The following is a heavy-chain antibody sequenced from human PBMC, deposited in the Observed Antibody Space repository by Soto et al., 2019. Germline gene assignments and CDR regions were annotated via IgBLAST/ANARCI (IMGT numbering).Heavy chain of an antibody. D-gene: IGHD1-1*01. Sequence: PGESLKISCKGSGYSFTSYWIGWVRQMPGKGLEWMGIIYPGDSDTRYSPSFQGQVTISADKSISTAYLQWSSLKASDTTMYYCARLATGTVWDIVPKPGNYYYYYMDVWGKGTTVTVSS. CDR1: GYSFTSYW. CDR2: IYPGDSDT. CDR3: ARLATGTVWDIVPKPGNYYYYYMDV. V-gene: IGHV5-51*01. J-gene: IGHJ6*03.